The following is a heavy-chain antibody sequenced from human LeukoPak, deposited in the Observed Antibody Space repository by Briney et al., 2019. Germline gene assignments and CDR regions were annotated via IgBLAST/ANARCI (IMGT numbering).Heavy chain of an antibody. CDR3: ARAVGELSGYYGMDV. V-gene: IGHV3-53*01. CDR2: IYSGGST. J-gene: IGHJ6*02. D-gene: IGHD3-10*01. CDR1: GFTVSSNY. Sequence: GGSLRLSCAASGFTVSSNYMSWVRQAPGKGLEWGSVIYSGGSTYYADSVKGRFTISRDNSKNTLYLQMNSLRAEDTAVYYCARAVGELSGYYGMDVWGQGTTVTVSS.